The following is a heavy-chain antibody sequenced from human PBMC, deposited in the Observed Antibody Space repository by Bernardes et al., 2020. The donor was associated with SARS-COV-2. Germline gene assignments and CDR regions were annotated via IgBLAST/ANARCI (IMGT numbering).Heavy chain of an antibody. CDR2: ISAYNGNT. D-gene: IGHD4-17*01. J-gene: IGHJ4*02. V-gene: IGHV1-18*01. Sequence: ASVKVSCKASGYTFTSYGISWVRQAPGQGLEWMGWISAYNGNTNYAQKLQGRVTMTTDTSTSTAYMELRSLRSDDTAVYYCARAFTRTVTTLVGYWGQGTLVTVSS. CDR1: GYTFTSYG. CDR3: ARAFTRTVTTLVGY.